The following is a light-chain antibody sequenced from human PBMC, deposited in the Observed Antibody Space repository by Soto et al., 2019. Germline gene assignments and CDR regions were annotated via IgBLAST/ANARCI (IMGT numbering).Light chain of an antibody. CDR1: RSISVW. Sequence: DIQMTQSPSTLSAFVGDRVTITCRASRSISVWLAWYQQKPGKAPKLLMYKASSLESGVPSRFSGSGSGTEFTLTISSLQSDDFATYYCQQYDSYPWTFGQGTKVDIK. V-gene: IGKV1-5*03. J-gene: IGKJ1*01. CDR3: QQYDSYPWT. CDR2: KAS.